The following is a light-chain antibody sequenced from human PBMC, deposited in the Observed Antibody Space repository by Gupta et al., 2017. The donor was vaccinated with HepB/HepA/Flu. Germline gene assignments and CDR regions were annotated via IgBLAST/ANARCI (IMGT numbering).Light chain of an antibody. CDR3: QQSDSNPIT. J-gene: IGKJ4*01. V-gene: IGKV1-39*01. CDR1: QSIAGF. Sequence: DIQMTQSPSSLSAFVGDRVTITCRASQSIAGFLNWYQQKPGKAPKLLISAASTLQSGAPSRFSGSGSGTDFTLTINRLQSEDFATYYCQQSDSNPITFGGGTKVEIK. CDR2: AAS.